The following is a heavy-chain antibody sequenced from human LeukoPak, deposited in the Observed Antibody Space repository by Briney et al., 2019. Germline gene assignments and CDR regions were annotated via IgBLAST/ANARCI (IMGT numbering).Heavy chain of an antibody. Sequence: GGSLRLSCAASGFTFSSYWMSWVRQAPGKGLEWVSSIRKDRSQKYYADSVKGRFTISREDAKNSVYLQMNSLRAEDTAVYFCATDWTDRSGHRLHYWRQGTVVSVSS. CDR2: IRKDRSQK. D-gene: IGHD3-3*01. J-gene: IGHJ4*02. V-gene: IGHV3-7*01. CDR1: GFTFSSYW. CDR3: ATDWTDRSGHRLHY.